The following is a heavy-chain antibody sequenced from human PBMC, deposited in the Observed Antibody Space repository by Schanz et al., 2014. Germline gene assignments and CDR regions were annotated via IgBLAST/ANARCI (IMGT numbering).Heavy chain of an antibody. D-gene: IGHD6-19*01. V-gene: IGHV4-39*01. Sequence: QLQLQESGPGLVKPSETLSLTCTVSGGSISSSNYYWGWIRQPPGKGLEWIESIYYSGSTYYNPSFKSRAPTSVDTSKNQFSRKLSSVTAADTAVYYCARGHHPHGITVAARGFDPWGQGTLVTVSS. CDR3: ARGHHPHGITVAARGFDP. CDR1: GGSISSSNYY. J-gene: IGHJ5*02. CDR2: IYYSGST.